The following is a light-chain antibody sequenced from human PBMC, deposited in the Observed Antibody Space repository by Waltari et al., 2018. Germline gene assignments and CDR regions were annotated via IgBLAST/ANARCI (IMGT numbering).Light chain of an antibody. CDR3: QQRRNWPLT. Sequence: EIVLTQSPATLSLSPGEGATRSCRASQSVSSYLAWYQQKPGQAPRLLIYDASNRATGIPARFSGSGSGTDFTLTISSLEPEDFAVYYCQQRRNWPLTFGQGTKLEIK. J-gene: IGKJ2*01. CDR2: DAS. CDR1: QSVSSY. V-gene: IGKV3-11*01.